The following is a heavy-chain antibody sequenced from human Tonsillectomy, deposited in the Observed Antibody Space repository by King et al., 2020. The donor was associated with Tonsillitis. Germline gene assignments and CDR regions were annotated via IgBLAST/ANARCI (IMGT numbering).Heavy chain of an antibody. Sequence: VQLVESGGGLVQPGGSLRLSCAASGFTFSNYWMSWVRQAPGKGLEWVANIKQDGSEKYYVDSVKGRFTISRDNAKNSLYLEMNSLRAEDTAVYYCASGTYYDFLSGYLRDFDYWGQGTLVTVSS. CDR2: IKQDGSEK. D-gene: IGHD3-3*01. CDR1: GFTFSNYW. V-gene: IGHV3-7*02. CDR3: ASGTYYDFLSGYLRDFDY. J-gene: IGHJ4*02.